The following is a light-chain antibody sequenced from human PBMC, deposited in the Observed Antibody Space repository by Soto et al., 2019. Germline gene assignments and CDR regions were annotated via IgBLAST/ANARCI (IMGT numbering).Light chain of an antibody. J-gene: IGKJ1*01. Sequence: ETVMTQSLVTLSVSQGERATLSCRASQSVTSDLAWYQQKPGQPPRLLIFGASTRATGVPARFIGSGSGTEFTLTISSLQSEDFGFYYCQQYNSWPWTFGQGTKVDIK. CDR2: GAS. CDR3: QQYNSWPWT. V-gene: IGKV3-15*01. CDR1: QSVTSD.